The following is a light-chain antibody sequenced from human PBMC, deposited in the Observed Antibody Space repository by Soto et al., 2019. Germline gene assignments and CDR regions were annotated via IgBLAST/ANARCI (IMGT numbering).Light chain of an antibody. Sequence: EIVLTQSPGTLSLSPGERATLSCRASQSVSSSYLAWYQQKPGQAPRLLIYGASSRATGIPDRFSGSGSGTDFTLTISRLEPEDFVLYYFQQYSSSPLTFGGGTKGEIK. V-gene: IGKV3-20*01. CDR1: QSVSSSY. J-gene: IGKJ4*01. CDR3: QQYSSSPLT. CDR2: GAS.